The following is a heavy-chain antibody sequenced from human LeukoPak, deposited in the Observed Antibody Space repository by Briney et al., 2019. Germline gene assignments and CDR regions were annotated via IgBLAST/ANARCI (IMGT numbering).Heavy chain of an antibody. J-gene: IGHJ5*02. D-gene: IGHD4-11*01. CDR2: INHSGST. CDR1: GGSFSGYY. V-gene: IGHV4-34*01. CDR3: ARFSATVPFNWFDP. Sequence: PSETLSLTCAVYGGSFSGYYWSWIRQPPGKGLEWIGEINHSGSTNYNPSLKSRATISVDTSKNQFSLKLSSVTAADTAVYYCARFSATVPFNWFDPWGQGTLVTVSS.